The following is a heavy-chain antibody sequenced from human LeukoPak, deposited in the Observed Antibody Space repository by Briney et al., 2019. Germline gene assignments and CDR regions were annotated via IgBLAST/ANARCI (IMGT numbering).Heavy chain of an antibody. V-gene: IGHV4-59*01. CDR2: IYYSGST. CDR1: GGSISSYY. CDR3: ARQYSNYDLYYFDY. Sequence: SSETLSLTCTVSGGSISSYYWSWIRQPPGKGLEWIGYIYYSGSTNYNPSLKSRVTISVDTSKNQFSLKLSSVTAADTAVYYCARQYSNYDLYYFDYWGQGTLVTVSS. D-gene: IGHD4-11*01. J-gene: IGHJ4*02.